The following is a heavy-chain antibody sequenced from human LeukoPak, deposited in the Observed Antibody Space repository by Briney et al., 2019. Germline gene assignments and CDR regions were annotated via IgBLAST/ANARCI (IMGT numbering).Heavy chain of an antibody. D-gene: IGHD6-19*01. J-gene: IGHJ4*02. Sequence: PGGSLRLSCAASGFTFDDYSMHWVRQAPGKGLVWVSRINSDGSSTSYADSVKGRFTISRDNAKNTLYLQMNSLRAEDTAVYYCARDQSIAVAGTRNPAGYWGQGTLVTVSS. CDR2: INSDGSST. CDR3: ARDQSIAVAGTRNPAGY. CDR1: GFTFDDYS. V-gene: IGHV3-74*01.